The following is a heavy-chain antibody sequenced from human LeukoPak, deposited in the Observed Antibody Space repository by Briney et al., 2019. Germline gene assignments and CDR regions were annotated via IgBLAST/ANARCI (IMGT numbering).Heavy chain of an antibody. CDR2: ISYDGSNK. V-gene: IGHV3-30*18. J-gene: IGHJ4*02. CDR3: AKEGATYYDFWSGYFDY. Sequence: GGSLRLSCAASGFTFSSYGMHWVRQAPGKGLEWVAVISYDGSNKYYADSVKGRFTISRDNSKNTLYLQMSSLRAEDTAVYYCAKEGATYYDFWSGYFDYWGQGTLVTVSS. CDR1: GFTFSSYG. D-gene: IGHD3-3*01.